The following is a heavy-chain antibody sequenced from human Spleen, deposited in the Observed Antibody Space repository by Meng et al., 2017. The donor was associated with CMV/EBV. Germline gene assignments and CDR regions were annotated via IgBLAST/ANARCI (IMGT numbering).Heavy chain of an antibody. J-gene: IGHJ6*02. CDR2: INSNGGST. CDR1: GFTFSSYA. Sequence: GESLKIYCAASGFTFSSYAMHWVRQAPGKGLEYVSGINSNGGSTYYADSVKGRFTISRDNSKNTLYLQMNSLRAEDTAVYYCAKDTYYYGMDVWGQGTTVTVSS. V-gene: IGHV3-64*04. CDR3: AKDTYYYGMDV.